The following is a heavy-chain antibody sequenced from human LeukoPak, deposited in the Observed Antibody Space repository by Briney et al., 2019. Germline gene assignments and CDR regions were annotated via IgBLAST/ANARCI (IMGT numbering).Heavy chain of an antibody. CDR2: IYYSGST. V-gene: IGHV4-30-4*01. CDR1: GGSISSGDYY. Sequence: SETLSLTCTVSGGSISSGDYYWSWTRQPPGKGLEWIGYIYYSGSTYYNPSLKSRVTISVDTSKNQFSLKLSSVTAADTAVYYCARARYCSSTSCHGGYYYGMDVWGQGTTVTVSS. J-gene: IGHJ6*02. CDR3: ARARYCSSTSCHGGYYYGMDV. D-gene: IGHD2-2*01.